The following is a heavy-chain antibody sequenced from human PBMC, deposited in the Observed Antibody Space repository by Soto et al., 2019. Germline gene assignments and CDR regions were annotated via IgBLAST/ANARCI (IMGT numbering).Heavy chain of an antibody. D-gene: IGHD6-13*01. Sequence: QVQLVQSGAEVKKPGASVKVSCKASGYTFTSYDINWVRQATGQGLEWMGWMNPNSGNTGYAQKFQGRVTMTRNTSISTAYMELSSLRSEDTAVYYCARRVYSSSWDYYYYYGMDVWGQGTTVTVSS. V-gene: IGHV1-8*01. CDR3: ARRVYSSSWDYYYYYGMDV. CDR1: GYTFTSYD. CDR2: MNPNSGNT. J-gene: IGHJ6*02.